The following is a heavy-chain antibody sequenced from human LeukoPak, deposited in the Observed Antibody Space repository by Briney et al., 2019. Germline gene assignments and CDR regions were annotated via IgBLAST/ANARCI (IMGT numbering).Heavy chain of an antibody. D-gene: IGHD3-10*01. CDR1: GFTFSSYG. V-gene: IGHV3-33*01. Sequence: PGGSLRLSCAASGFTFSSYGMHWVRQAPGKGLEWVAVIWYDGSNKYYADSVKGRFTISRDNSKNTLYLQMNSLEPEDTAVYYCARADYYTSGTFRYYFDYWGQGTLVSVSS. CDR2: IWYDGSNK. CDR3: ARADYYTSGTFRYYFDY. J-gene: IGHJ4*02.